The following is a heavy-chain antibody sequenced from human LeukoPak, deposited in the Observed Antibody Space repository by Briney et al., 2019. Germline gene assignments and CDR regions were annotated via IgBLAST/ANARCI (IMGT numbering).Heavy chain of an antibody. CDR1: GFTFSSYA. CDR2: ISGSGGST. Sequence: GGSLRLSCVASGFTFSSYAMSWVRQAPGKGLEWVSVISGSGGSTYYADSMKGRVTISRDNSENTLFLQMNSLRAEDTAVYYCAEHRRSMIGSEFDYWGQGTLITVSS. D-gene: IGHD3-22*01. V-gene: IGHV3-23*01. CDR3: AEHRRSMIGSEFDY. J-gene: IGHJ4*02.